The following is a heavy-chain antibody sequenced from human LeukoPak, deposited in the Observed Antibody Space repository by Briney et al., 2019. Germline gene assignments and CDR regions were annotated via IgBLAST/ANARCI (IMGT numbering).Heavy chain of an antibody. CDR1: GGSISSGDYY. Sequence: PSQTLSLTCTVSGGSISSGDYYWSWIRRPPGKGLEWIGYIYCSGSTYYNPSLKSRVTISVDTSKNQFSLKLSSVTAADTAVYYCARTLLGYCSSTSCYNFDYWGQGTLVTVSS. CDR2: IYCSGST. D-gene: IGHD2-2*02. CDR3: ARTLLGYCSSTSCYNFDY. J-gene: IGHJ4*02. V-gene: IGHV4-30-4*08.